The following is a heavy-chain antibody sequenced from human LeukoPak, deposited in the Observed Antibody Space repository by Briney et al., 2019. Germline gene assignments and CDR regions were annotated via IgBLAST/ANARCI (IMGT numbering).Heavy chain of an antibody. J-gene: IGHJ4*02. V-gene: IGHV3-9*01. Sequence: PGRSLRLSCAASGFTFDDYAMHWVRQAPGKGLEWVSGISWNSGSIGYADSVKGRFTISRDNAKNSLYLQMTSLRAEDTALYYCAKDENWGQGTLVTVSS. CDR3: AKDEN. CDR1: GFTFDDYA. CDR2: ISWNSGSI.